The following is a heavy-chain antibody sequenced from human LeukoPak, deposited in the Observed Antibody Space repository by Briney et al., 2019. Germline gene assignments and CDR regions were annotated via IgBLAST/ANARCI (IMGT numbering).Heavy chain of an antibody. D-gene: IGHD6-13*01. CDR1: GYTFTTYS. V-gene: IGHV1-3*01. J-gene: IGHJ4*02. CDR2: INAGNGNT. Sequence: GASVKVSCKAPGYTFTTYSMHWVRQAPGQRREWMGWINAGNGNTKYSQKFQGRVPFTRYTSANTAYMELSSLRSEDTAVYYCARAHSTSWSDFDYWGQGPLVTVSS. CDR3: ARAHSTSWSDFDY.